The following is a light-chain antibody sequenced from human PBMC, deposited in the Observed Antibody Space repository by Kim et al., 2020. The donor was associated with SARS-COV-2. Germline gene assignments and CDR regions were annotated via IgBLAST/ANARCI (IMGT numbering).Light chain of an antibody. CDR2: EVT. J-gene: IGLJ3*02. V-gene: IGLV2-23*02. CDR1: SSDVGGYNL. CDR3: CSFAGSSTV. Sequence: PGQSITISCTGTSSDVGGYNLVSWYQQHPGKAPKLMIYEVTKRPSGVSNRFSGSKSGNTASLTISGLQAEDEADYYCCSFAGSSTVFGGGTQLTVL.